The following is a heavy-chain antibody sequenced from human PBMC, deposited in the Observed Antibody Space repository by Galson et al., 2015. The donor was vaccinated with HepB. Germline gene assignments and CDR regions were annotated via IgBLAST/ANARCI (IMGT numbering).Heavy chain of an antibody. J-gene: IGHJ5*02. D-gene: IGHD6-19*01. CDR1: GYTLTELS. Sequence: SVKVSCKVSGYTLTELSMHWVRQAPGKGLEWMGGFDPEDGETIYAQKFQGRVTMTEDTSTDTAYMELSSLRSEDTAVYYCATGSSPGWSSGWYRGIWFDPWGQGTLVTVSS. CDR3: ATGSSPGWSSGWYRGIWFDP. V-gene: IGHV1-24*01. CDR2: FDPEDGET.